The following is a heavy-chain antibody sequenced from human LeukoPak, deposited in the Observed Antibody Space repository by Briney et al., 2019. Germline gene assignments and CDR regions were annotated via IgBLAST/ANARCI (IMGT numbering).Heavy chain of an antibody. V-gene: IGHV7-4-1*02. CDR1: GYTLTSDG. CDR3: ARALPGCGSTNCYGLET. J-gene: IGHJ5*02. D-gene: IGHD2-2*01. Sequence: GASVKVSCKASGYTLTSDGMNWVRQAPEQGLEWMGWINTNIGNPTYGQGFTGRFVFSLDTSVNTAYLQISSLQAEDTAVYYCARALPGCGSTNCYGLETWGQGTLVTVSS. CDR2: INTNIGNP.